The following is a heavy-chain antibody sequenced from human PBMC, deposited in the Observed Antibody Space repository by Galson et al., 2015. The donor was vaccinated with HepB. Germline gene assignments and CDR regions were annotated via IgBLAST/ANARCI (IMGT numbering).Heavy chain of an antibody. CDR3: ARAKRTSSWARYYFDY. D-gene: IGHD6-13*01. CDR2: ISYDGSNK. CDR1: GFTFSSYA. J-gene: IGHJ4*02. Sequence: SLRLSCAASGFTFSSYAMHWVRQAPGKGLEWVAVISYDGSNKYYADSVKGRFTISRDNAKNSLYLQMNSLRAEDTAVYYCARAKRTSSWARYYFDYWGQGTLVTVSS. V-gene: IGHV3-30*04.